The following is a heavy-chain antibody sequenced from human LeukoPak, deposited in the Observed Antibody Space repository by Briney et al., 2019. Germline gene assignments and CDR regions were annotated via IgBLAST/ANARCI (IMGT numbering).Heavy chain of an antibody. V-gene: IGHV4-38-2*02. CDR3: AKKDTGHWAFDI. D-gene: IGHD5-18*01. J-gene: IGHJ3*02. CDR1: GYSISSGYY. CDR2: IYHSGST. Sequence: SETLSLTCTVSGYSISSGYYWGWIRQPPGKGLEWIGSIYHSGSTYYNPSLKSRVTISVDTSKNQFSLKLSSVTAADTAVYYCAKKDTGHWAFDIWGQGTMVTVSS.